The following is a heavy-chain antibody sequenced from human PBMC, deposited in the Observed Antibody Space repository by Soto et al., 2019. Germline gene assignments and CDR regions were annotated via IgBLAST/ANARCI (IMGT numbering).Heavy chain of an antibody. D-gene: IGHD6-19*01. V-gene: IGHV1-3*04. CDR3: ASVVGWYYYYGMDV. CDR1: GYTFTSYA. Sequence: ASVKVSCKASGYTFTSYAMHWVRQAPGQRLEWMGWINTGNGNTKYSQKFQGRVTITRDTSASTAYMELSSLRSEDTAVYYCASVVGWYYYYGMDVWGQGTTVTVSS. CDR2: INTGNGNT. J-gene: IGHJ6*02.